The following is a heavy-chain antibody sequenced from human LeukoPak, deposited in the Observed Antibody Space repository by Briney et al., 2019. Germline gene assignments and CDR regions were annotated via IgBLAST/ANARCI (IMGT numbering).Heavy chain of an antibody. CDR2: INHSGGT. CDR1: GFTFSDYY. Sequence: GSLRLSCAASGFTFSDYYMSWIRQPPGKGLEWIGEINHSGGTNYNPSLKSRVTISVDTSKNQFSLKLSSVTAADTAVYYCARRPTSRYCSSTSCYRAHYYYGMDVWGQGTTVTVSS. D-gene: IGHD2-2*01. V-gene: IGHV4-34*01. J-gene: IGHJ6*02. CDR3: ARRPTSRYCSSTSCYRAHYYYGMDV.